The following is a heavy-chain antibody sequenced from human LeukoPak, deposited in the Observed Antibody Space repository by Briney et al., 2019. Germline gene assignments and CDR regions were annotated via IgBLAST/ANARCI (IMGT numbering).Heavy chain of an antibody. J-gene: IGHJ4*02. V-gene: IGHV3-23*01. CDR2: ISGSGGRP. CDR3: AKTYYYSSGNF. D-gene: IGHD3-10*01. Sequence: GGSLRLSCAASGFTFSSYAMSWVREAPGEGLGWVSVISGSGGRPYYADSVKGRFTISRDNSKNTLYLQMNSLRAEDTAVYYCAKTYYYSSGNFWGQGTLVTVSS. CDR1: GFTFSSYA.